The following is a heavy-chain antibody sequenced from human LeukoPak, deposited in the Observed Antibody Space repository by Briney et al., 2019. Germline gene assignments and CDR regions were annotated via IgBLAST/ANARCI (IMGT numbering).Heavy chain of an antibody. D-gene: IGHD3-10*01. Sequence: GGSVRLSCVASGFDIRHYYMSWVRQAPGKGLEWVADIRHDGSNIYNVDSVRGRFTISRDNAKNSLFLQMNSLKDEDTAVYYCARDGSGRDFSLDYWGQGTLVTVSS. V-gene: IGHV3-7*04. CDR1: GFDIRHYY. CDR3: ARDGSGRDFSLDY. CDR2: IRHDGSNI. J-gene: IGHJ4*02.